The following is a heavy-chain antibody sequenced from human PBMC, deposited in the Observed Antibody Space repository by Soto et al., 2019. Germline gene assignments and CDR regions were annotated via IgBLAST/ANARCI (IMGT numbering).Heavy chain of an antibody. V-gene: IGHV3-48*03. CDR3: ARDGGYAPIDY. Sequence: EVQLVESGGGLVQPGGSLRLSCAASGFTFSSYEMNWVRQAPGKGLEWVSYISSSGSTIYYADSVKGRFTISRDNAKNSLYLQMNSLRAEDTAVYYCARDGGYAPIDYWGQGTLVTVSS. CDR1: GFTFSSYE. J-gene: IGHJ4*02. D-gene: IGHD2-8*01. CDR2: ISSSGSTI.